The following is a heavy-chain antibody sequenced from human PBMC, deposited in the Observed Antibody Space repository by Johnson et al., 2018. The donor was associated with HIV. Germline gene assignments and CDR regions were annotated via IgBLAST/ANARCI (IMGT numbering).Heavy chain of an antibody. Sequence: VQLVESGGGVVQPGRSLRLSCAASGVAFSSFGMHWVRQAPGKGLEWVAVIWYDGSNKYYADSVRGRIPISRDNSKNTLYLQMNSLRAEDTSVYYCARERFSDILTGYHAFHIWGQGTMVTVSS. CDR3: ARERFSDILTGYHAFHI. J-gene: IGHJ3*02. CDR2: IWYDGSNK. D-gene: IGHD3-9*01. CDR1: GVAFSSFG. V-gene: IGHV3-33*01.